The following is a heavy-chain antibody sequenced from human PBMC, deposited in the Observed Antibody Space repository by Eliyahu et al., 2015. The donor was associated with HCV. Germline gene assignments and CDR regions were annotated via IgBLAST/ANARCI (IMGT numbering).Heavy chain of an antibody. V-gene: IGHV3-23*01. J-gene: IGHJ6*03. D-gene: IGHD2-2*01. CDR2: ISGSGGST. CDR1: GFXFSSYA. Sequence: EVQLLESGGGLVQPGGSLRLSCAASGFXFSSYAMXWVRQAPGKGLEWVSAISGSGGSTYYADSVKGRFTISRDNSKNTLYLQMNSLRAEDTAVYYCVVVPAAMPLPNMDVWGKGTTVTVSS. CDR3: VVVPAAMPLPNMDV.